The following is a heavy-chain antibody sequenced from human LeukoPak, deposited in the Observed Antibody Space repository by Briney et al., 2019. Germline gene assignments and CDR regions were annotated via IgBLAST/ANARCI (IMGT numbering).Heavy chain of an antibody. D-gene: IGHD3-22*01. CDR2: IYSGGST. V-gene: IGHV3-66*01. CDR1: GFTVSSNY. Sequence: GGSLRLSCAASGFTVSSNYMSWVRQAPGKGLEWVSVIYSGGSTYYADSVKGRFTISRDESRNTLYLQMNSLRAEDTAVYYCAREYYYGTSGPYYFDYWGQGSLVAVSS. CDR3: AREYYYGTSGPYYFDY. J-gene: IGHJ4*02.